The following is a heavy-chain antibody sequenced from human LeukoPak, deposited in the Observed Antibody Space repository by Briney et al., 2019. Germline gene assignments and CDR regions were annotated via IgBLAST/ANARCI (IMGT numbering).Heavy chain of an antibody. Sequence: PSETLSLTCTVSGGSISSYYWSWIRQPPGKGLEWIGYIYYSGSTNYNPSLKSRVTISVDTSKNQFSLKLSSVTAADTAVYYCARDKVDYGETDDWYFDLWGRGTLVTVSS. CDR1: GGSISSYY. CDR3: ARDKVDYGETDDWYFDL. D-gene: IGHD4-17*01. V-gene: IGHV4-59*12. CDR2: IYYSGST. J-gene: IGHJ2*01.